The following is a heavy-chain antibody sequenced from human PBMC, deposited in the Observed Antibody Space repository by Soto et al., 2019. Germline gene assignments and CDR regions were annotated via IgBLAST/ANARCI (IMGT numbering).Heavy chain of an antibody. CDR3: AREAVAGLFDY. D-gene: IGHD6-19*01. J-gene: IGHJ4*02. CDR2: INAGNGNT. CDR1: GYTFTSYA. Sequence: ASVKVSCKASGYTFTSYAKHWVRQAPGQRLEWMGWINAGNGNTKYSQKFQGRVTITRDTSASTAYMELSSLRSEDTAVYYCAREAVAGLFDYWGQGTLVTVSS. V-gene: IGHV1-3*01.